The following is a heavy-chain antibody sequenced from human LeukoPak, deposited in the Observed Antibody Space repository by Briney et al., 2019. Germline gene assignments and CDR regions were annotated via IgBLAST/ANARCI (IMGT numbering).Heavy chain of an antibody. V-gene: IGHV3-48*03. Sequence: PGGSLRLSCAASGFTFSSYEMNWVRQAPGKGLDWVSYISSSGSTIYYADSVTGRFTISRDNAKNSLYLQMHSLRAEDTAVYYCVRWYDAFDIWGQGTMVTVSS. D-gene: IGHD2-15*01. J-gene: IGHJ3*02. CDR2: ISSSGSTI. CDR1: GFTFSSYE. CDR3: VRWYDAFDI.